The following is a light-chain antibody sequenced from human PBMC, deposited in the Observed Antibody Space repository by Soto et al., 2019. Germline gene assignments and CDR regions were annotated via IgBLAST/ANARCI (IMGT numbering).Light chain of an antibody. CDR1: QSVSNNY. J-gene: IGKJ1*01. CDR3: QQYAASPRT. V-gene: IGKV3-20*01. Sequence: EVVLTQSPGTLSLSPRERATLSCRASQSVSNNYLAWYQHKPGQAPRLLIYGASNRAPGIPDRFSGSGSGPDLTLTISRLEPEDCAVYYCQQYAASPRTFGQGTLVEVK. CDR2: GAS.